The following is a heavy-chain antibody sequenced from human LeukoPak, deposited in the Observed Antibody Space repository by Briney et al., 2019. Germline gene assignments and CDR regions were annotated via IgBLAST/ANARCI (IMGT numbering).Heavy chain of an antibody. Sequence: PGGSLRLSCAASGFTFSSYAMSWLRQAPGKGLEWVSAISGSGGSTYYADSVKGRFTISRDNSKNTLYLQMNSLRAEDTAVYYCAKWGTSSWSYYYYGMDVWGKGTTVTVSS. CDR2: ISGSGGST. D-gene: IGHD6-13*01. CDR1: GFTFSSYA. V-gene: IGHV3-23*01. J-gene: IGHJ6*04. CDR3: AKWGTSSWSYYYYGMDV.